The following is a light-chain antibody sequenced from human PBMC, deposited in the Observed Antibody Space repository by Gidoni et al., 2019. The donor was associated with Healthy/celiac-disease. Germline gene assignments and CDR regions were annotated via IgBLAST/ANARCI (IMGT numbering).Light chain of an antibody. CDR3: QQGLT. CDR2: GAS. J-gene: IGKJ4*01. CDR1: QSVSSSY. V-gene: IGKV3D-7*01. Sequence: EIVMTQSPATLSLSPGERATLSCRASQSVSSSYLSWYQQKPGQAPRLLIYGASTRATGIPARFSGSGSGTDFTLTISSLQPEDFAVYYCQQGLTFGGGTKVEIK.